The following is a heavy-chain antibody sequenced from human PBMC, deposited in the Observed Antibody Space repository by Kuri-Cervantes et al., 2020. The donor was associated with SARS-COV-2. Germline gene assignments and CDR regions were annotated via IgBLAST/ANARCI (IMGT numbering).Heavy chain of an antibody. V-gene: IGHV4-39*01. CDR1: GGSISSSSYY. CDR2: IYYSGST. J-gene: IGHJ3*02. Sequence: GSLRLSCTVSGGSISSSSYYWGWIRQPPGKGLEWIGSIYYSGSTYYNPSLKSRVTISVDTSKNQFSLKLSSVTAADTAVYYCARAPIDYYCSGGSCSVFFDIWGQGTMVTVSS. D-gene: IGHD2-15*01. CDR3: ARAPIDYYCSGGSCSVFFDI.